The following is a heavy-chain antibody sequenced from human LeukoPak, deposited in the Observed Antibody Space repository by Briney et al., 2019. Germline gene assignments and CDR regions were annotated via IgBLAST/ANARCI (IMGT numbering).Heavy chain of an antibody. Sequence: GGSLRLSCAASGFTFSNFGMNWVRQAPGKGLEWVSSISSSGNYKYYSDSVKGRFTISRDNAKNSLYLQMNSLRAEDTAIYYCTTDLAYETYATIYEDVWGKGTTVTISS. CDR3: TTDLAYETYATIYEDV. V-gene: IGHV3-21*01. CDR1: GFTFSNFG. CDR2: ISSSGNYK. J-gene: IGHJ6*04. D-gene: IGHD2-8*01.